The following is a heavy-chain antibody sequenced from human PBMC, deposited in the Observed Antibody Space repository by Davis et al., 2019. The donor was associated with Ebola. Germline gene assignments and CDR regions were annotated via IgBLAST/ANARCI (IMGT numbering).Heavy chain of an antibody. V-gene: IGHV7-4-1*02. CDR2: INTNTGNP. J-gene: IGHJ4*02. CDR3: AKENKHGVVRFDY. D-gene: IGHD3-10*01. CDR1: GYTFTSYA. Sequence: AASVKVSCKASGYTFTSYAMNWVRQAPGQGLEWMGWINTNTGNPTYAQGFTGRFVFSLDTSVSTAYLQISSLKAEDTAVYYCAKENKHGVVRFDYWSQGTLVTVSS.